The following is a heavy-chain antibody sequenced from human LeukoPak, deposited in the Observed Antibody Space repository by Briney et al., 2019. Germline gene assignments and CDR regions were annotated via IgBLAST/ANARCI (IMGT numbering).Heavy chain of an antibody. Sequence: GASVKVSCKASGYTFTSYDINWVRQATGQGLEWMGWINPNSGGTNYAQKFQGRVTMTRNTSISTAYMDLSRLRSDDTAVYYCGRGTSVSHIPYYYYFMDVWGKGTTVTVSS. D-gene: IGHD2-2*01. CDR3: GRGTSVSHIPYYYYFMDV. CDR1: GYTFTSYD. CDR2: INPNSGGT. V-gene: IGHV1-2*02. J-gene: IGHJ6*03.